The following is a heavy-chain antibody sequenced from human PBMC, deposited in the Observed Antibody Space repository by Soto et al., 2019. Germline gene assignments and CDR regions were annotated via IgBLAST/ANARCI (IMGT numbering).Heavy chain of an antibody. J-gene: IGHJ5*02. CDR1: GFTFSDYY. D-gene: IGHD2-21*01. Sequence: QVQLVESGGGLVKPGGSLRLSCAASGFTFSDYYMSWIRQAPGKGLEWVSYTISRDNAKNSLYLQMNSLRAEDTAVYYCARHGLFAWGQGTLVTVSS. V-gene: IGHV3-11*01. CDR3: ARHGLFA.